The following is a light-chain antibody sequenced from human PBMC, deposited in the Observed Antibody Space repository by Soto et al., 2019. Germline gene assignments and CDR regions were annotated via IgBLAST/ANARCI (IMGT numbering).Light chain of an antibody. CDR2: AAS. CDR3: QQGDSFPFT. CDR1: QDISSW. J-gene: IGKJ4*01. Sequence: DIQMTQSPSSVSASVGDRVTVTCRASQDISSWVAWYQQKPGKAPKLLISAASSLQSGVPRRFSGSGYCTDFTLIISHLQLQDFATHFCQQGDSFPFTFGGGTKVEIK. V-gene: IGKV1-12*01.